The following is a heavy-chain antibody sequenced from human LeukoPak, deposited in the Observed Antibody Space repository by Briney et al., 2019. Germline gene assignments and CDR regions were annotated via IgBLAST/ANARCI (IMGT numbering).Heavy chain of an antibody. D-gene: IGHD3-22*01. Sequence: ASVKVSCKASGGTFSSYAISWVRQAPGQGLEWVGGIIPIFGTANYAQKFQGRVTITADESTSTAYMELSSLRSEDTAVYYCARVGYYDSSGDDWGQGTLVTVSS. CDR1: GGTFSSYA. CDR3: ARVGYYDSSGDD. CDR2: IIPIFGTA. J-gene: IGHJ4*02. V-gene: IGHV1-69*01.